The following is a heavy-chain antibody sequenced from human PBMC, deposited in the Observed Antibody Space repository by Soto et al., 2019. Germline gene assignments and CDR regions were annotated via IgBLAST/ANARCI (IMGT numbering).Heavy chain of an antibody. D-gene: IGHD6-19*01. Sequence: ASVKVSCKASGYTFSRFGVNWVRQAPGQGPEWMGRISASNGNTNYAQKVQGRVTMTTDTSTSTAYMELRSLRSDDTAVYYCARALRHPIAVFVAYYGMDVWGQGTTVTVSS. J-gene: IGHJ6*02. CDR2: ISASNGNT. V-gene: IGHV1-18*01. CDR1: GYTFSRFG. CDR3: ARALRHPIAVFVAYYGMDV.